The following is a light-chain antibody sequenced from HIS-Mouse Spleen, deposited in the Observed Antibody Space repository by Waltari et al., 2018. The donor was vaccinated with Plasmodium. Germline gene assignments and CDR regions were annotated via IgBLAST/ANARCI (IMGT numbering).Light chain of an antibody. J-gene: IGLJ3*02. Sequence: QSALTQPASVSGSPGQSITISCTGTSSDVGSYNLVSWYQHHPCKAPKLMIYEGSKRPSGVANRVSGSKSGNTASLTLSGLQAEDEADYYCCSYAGSSTNWVFGGGTKLTVL. CDR2: EGS. CDR1: SSDVGSYNL. V-gene: IGLV2-23*01. CDR3: CSYAGSSTNWV.